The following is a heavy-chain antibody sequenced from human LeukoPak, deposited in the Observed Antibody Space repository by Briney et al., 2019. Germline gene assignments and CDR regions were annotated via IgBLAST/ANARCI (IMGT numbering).Heavy chain of an antibody. CDR2: ISYDGINK. CDR1: GFTFSTYV. V-gene: IGHV3-30-3*01. D-gene: IGHD2-2*01. CDR3: ARDRPLGYCSTTSCLGYFDY. Sequence: GGFLRLSCAASGFTFSTYVMHWVRQAPGEGLEWVAVISYDGINKYYADSVKGRFTISRDNSKNTLYLQMNSLRAKDTAVYYCARDRPLGYCSTTSCLGYFDYWGQGTLVTVSS. J-gene: IGHJ4*02.